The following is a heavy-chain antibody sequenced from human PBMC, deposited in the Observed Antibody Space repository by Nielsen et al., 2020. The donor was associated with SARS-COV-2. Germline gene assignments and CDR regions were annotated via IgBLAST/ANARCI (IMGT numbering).Heavy chain of an antibody. CDR1: GGSISTYY. CDR2: VSYSGRT. V-gene: IGHV4-59*08. J-gene: IGHJ2*01. D-gene: IGHD3-16*01. Sequence: SETLSLTCTVSGGSISTYYWSWIRQSPGKGVEWIAQVSYSGRTDYNPSLSLERRVTISVDTSNNQVSLQLSSVTAADTALYYCARQRGRGWYFDLWGRGTLVTVSS. CDR3: ARQRGRGWYFDL.